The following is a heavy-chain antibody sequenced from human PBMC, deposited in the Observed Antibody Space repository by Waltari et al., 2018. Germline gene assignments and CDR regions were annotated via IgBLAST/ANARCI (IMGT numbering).Heavy chain of an antibody. CDR1: GFTFSSYS. Sequence: EVQLVESGGGLVQPGGSLRLSCAASGFTFSSYSMNWVRQAPGKGLAWVSYISSSSSTIYYADSVKGRSTISRDNAKNSLYLQMDSLRAEDTAVYYWARVRCGGSCYSNAFDIWGQGTIVTVSS. V-gene: IGHV3-48*04. CDR2: ISSSSSTI. D-gene: IGHD2-15*01. J-gene: IGHJ3*02. CDR3: ARVRCGGSCYSNAFDI.